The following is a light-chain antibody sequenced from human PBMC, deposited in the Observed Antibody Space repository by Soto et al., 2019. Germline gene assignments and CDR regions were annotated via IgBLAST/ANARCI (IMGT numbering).Light chain of an antibody. CDR2: ETY. J-gene: IGLJ3*02. V-gene: IGLV1-44*01. CDR1: SSNIGGNY. CDR3: AAWDDNLNVVV. Sequence: QAVVAQTPSASGTPGQRVTFSCSGGSSNIGGNYVSWFQQLPGMAPKLLIYETYKRPSGVPDRFSGSKSGTSASQAITGLQSEDEADYYCAAWDDNLNVVVFGGGTKLTVL.